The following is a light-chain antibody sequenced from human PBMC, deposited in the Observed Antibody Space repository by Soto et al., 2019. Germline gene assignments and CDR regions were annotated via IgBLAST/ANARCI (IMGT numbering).Light chain of an antibody. Sequence: QAVVTQPASVSGSPGQSITISCAGTSSDVGAYNYVSRYQQHPVKAPKLIIYDVSSRPSGISNRFSGSKSGNTASLTISGVQAEDEADYYCSSYASSDTVIFGGGTKLTVL. CDR2: DVS. V-gene: IGLV2-14*01. J-gene: IGLJ2*01. CDR1: SSDVGAYNY. CDR3: SSYASSDTVI.